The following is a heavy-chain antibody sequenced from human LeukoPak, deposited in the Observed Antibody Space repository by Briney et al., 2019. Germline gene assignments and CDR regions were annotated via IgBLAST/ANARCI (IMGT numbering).Heavy chain of an antibody. V-gene: IGHV3-23*01. CDR3: AKEDIPPYYDFWSGYYNWFDP. J-gene: IGHJ5*02. Sequence: PGGSLRLSCAASGFTLSSYAMSWARQAPGKGLEGVSAISGSGGSTYSADSVKGRFTISRDNSKNTLYLQMNSLRAEDTAVYYCAKEDIPPYYDFWSGYYNWFDPWGQGTLVTVSS. D-gene: IGHD3-3*01. CDR2: ISGSGGST. CDR1: GFTLSSYA.